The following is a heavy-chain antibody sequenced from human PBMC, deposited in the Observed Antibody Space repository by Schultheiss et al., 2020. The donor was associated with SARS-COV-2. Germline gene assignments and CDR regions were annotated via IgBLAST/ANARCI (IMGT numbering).Heavy chain of an antibody. J-gene: IGHJ6*02. CDR2: IYASGNT. CDR3: ARGPEMATIGTYYGMDV. D-gene: IGHD5-24*01. V-gene: IGHV4-30-2*01. CDR1: GGSISSGGYS. Sequence: SETLSLTCAVSGGSISSGGYSWSWIRQPPGKGLEWIGYIYASGNTYYNPSLKSRVTISVDTSKNQFSLKLSSVTAADTAVYYCARGPEMATIGTYYGMDVWGQGTTVTVSS.